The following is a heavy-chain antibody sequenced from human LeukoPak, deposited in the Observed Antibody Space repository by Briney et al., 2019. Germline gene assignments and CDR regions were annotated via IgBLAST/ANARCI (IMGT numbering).Heavy chain of an antibody. J-gene: IGHJ5*02. D-gene: IGHD3-9*01. Sequence: PGGSLRLSCAASGFTFSSYAMSWVRQAPGKGLEWVSAISGSGGSTYYADSVKGRFTISRDNARNSLYLQMNSLRAEDTALYHCARERGYDILTGYIWFDPWGQGTLVTVSS. V-gene: IGHV3-23*01. CDR2: ISGSGGST. CDR1: GFTFSSYA. CDR3: ARERGYDILTGYIWFDP.